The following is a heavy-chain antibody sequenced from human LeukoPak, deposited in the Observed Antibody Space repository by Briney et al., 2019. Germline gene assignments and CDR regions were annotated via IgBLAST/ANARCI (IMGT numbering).Heavy chain of an antibody. V-gene: IGHV3-30-3*01. CDR3: ARDPTTLAGTR. Sequence: GSLRLSCAASGFTFSSYAMHWVRQAPGKGLEWVAVISYDGSNKYYADSVKGRFTISRDNSKNTLYLQMNSLRAEDTAVYYRARDPTTLAGTRWGQGTLVTVSS. D-gene: IGHD6-19*01. CDR1: GFTFSSYA. J-gene: IGHJ4*02. CDR2: ISYDGSNK.